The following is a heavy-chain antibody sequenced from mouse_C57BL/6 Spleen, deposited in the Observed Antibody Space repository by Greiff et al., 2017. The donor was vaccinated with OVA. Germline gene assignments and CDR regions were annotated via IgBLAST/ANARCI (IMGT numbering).Heavy chain of an antibody. J-gene: IGHJ3*01. CDR3: ARDGYSAWFAY. D-gene: IGHD2-3*01. CDR2: LNPSRGYT. V-gene: IGHV1-4*01. Sequence: VKLMESGAELARPGASVKMSCKASGYTFTSYTMHWVKQRPGPGLEWIGYLNPSRGYTKYNQKFKDKATLTADKSSSTAYMQLSSLTSEDAAVYYCARDGYSAWFAYWGQGTLVTVAA. CDR1: GYTFTSYT.